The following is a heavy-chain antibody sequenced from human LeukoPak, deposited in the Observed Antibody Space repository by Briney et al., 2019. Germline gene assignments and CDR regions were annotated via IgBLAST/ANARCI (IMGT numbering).Heavy chain of an antibody. D-gene: IGHD7-27*01. CDR3: ARDQNLISWGLDYFDY. Sequence: GGSLRLSCVASGFTFSSHWMSWVRQAPGEGLEWVANIWQEGSEKYYVDSVKGRFTISRDNAKNSLFLQMNSLRVEDTALYYCARDQNLISWGLDYFDYWGQGTLVTVSS. CDR1: GFTFSSHW. V-gene: IGHV3-7*01. CDR2: IWQEGSEK. J-gene: IGHJ4*02.